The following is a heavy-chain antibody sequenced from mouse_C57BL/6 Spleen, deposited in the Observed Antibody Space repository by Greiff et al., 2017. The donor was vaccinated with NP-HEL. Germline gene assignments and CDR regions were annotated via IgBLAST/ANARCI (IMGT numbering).Heavy chain of an antibody. CDR3: ARLGYDYDAAY. D-gene: IGHD2-4*01. J-gene: IGHJ3*01. V-gene: IGHV1-82*01. Sequence: QVQLQQSGPELVKPGASVKISCKASGYAFSSSWMNWVKQRPGKGLEWIGRIYPGDGDTNYNGKFKGKATLTADKSSSTAYMQLSSLTSEDSAVYFCARLGYDYDAAYWGQGTLVTVSA. CDR2: IYPGDGDT. CDR1: GYAFSSSW.